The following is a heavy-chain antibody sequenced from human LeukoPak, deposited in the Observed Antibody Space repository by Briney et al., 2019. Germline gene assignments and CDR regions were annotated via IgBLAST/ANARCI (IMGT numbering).Heavy chain of an antibody. Sequence: PGGSLRLSCAASGFTFSSYAMSWVRQAPGKGLEWVSAISGSGGSTYYADSVKGRFTISRDNSKNTLFLQMNTLRAEDTAIYYCAKTTTRSYYYDTTGSNYFDPWGQGTLVTVSS. V-gene: IGHV3-23*01. D-gene: IGHD3-22*01. CDR3: AKTTTRSYYYDTTGSNYFDP. J-gene: IGHJ5*02. CDR2: ISGSGGST. CDR1: GFTFSSYA.